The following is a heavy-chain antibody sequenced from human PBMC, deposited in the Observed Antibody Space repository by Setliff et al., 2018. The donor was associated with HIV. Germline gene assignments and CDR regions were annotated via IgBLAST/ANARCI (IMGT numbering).Heavy chain of an antibody. Sequence: GSGPTLVNPTQTLTVTCTFSGFSLSTSGVGVGWIRQPPGKALEWLALIYLDDDKRYSPSLKSRLTITKDTSKNQVFLTMTNMDPVDTATYYCASTSYDSSARGSYVDYLGQGTLVTVSS. CDR2: IYLDDDK. V-gene: IGHV2-5*02. CDR3: ASTSYDSSARGSYVDY. D-gene: IGHD3-22*01. J-gene: IGHJ4*02. CDR1: GFSLSTSGVG.